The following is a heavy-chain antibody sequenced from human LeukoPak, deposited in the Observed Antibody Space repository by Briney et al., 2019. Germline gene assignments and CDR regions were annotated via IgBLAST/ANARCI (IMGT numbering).Heavy chain of an antibody. CDR3: ARLSKSIAARRATDY. V-gene: IGHV4-39*01. D-gene: IGHD6-6*01. Sequence: PSETLSLTCTVSGGSISSSSYYWGWIRQPPGKGLEWIGSIYYSGSTYYNPSLKSRVTISVDTSKNQFSLKLSSVTAADTAVYYCARLSKSIAARRATDYWGQGTLVTVSS. J-gene: IGHJ4*02. CDR1: GGSISSSSYY. CDR2: IYYSGST.